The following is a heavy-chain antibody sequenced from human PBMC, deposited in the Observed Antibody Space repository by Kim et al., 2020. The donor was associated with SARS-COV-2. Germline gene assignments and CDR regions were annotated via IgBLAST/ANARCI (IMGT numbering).Heavy chain of an antibody. CDR1: GFTFSSYA. J-gene: IGHJ4*02. CDR2: ISYDGSNK. Sequence: GGSLRLSCAASGFTFSSYAMHWVRQAPGKGLEWVAVISYDGSNKYYADSVKGRFTISRDNSKNTLYLQMNSLRAEDTAVYYCARDSEEAQWQSYYFDYWGQGTLVTVSS. CDR3: ARDSEEAQWQSYYFDY. D-gene: IGHD6-19*01. V-gene: IGHV3-30*04.